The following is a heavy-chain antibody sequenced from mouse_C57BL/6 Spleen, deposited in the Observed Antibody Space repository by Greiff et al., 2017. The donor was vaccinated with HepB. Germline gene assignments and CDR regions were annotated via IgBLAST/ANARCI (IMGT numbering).Heavy chain of an antibody. V-gene: IGHV1-15*01. CDR1: GYTFTDYE. Sequence: QVHVKQSGAELVRPGASVTLSCKASGYTFTDYEMHWVKQTPVHGLEWIGAIDPETGGTAYNQKFKGKAILTADKSSSTAYMELRSLTSEDSAVYYCTRSRGYDYDLYWYFDVWGTGTTVTVSS. CDR2: IDPETGGT. D-gene: IGHD2-4*01. J-gene: IGHJ1*03. CDR3: TRSRGYDYDLYWYFDV.